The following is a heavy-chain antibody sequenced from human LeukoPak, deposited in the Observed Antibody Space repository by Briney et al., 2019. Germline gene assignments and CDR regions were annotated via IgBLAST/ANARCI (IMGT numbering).Heavy chain of an antibody. J-gene: IGHJ4*02. D-gene: IGHD3-16*02. CDR2: INPNSGGT. CDR3: AREGYDYVWGSYRYSPDN. V-gene: IGHV1-2*02. CDR1: GYSFTGYY. Sequence: ASVRVSCKASGYSFTGYYMHWVRQAPGQGLEWMGWINPNSGGTTYAQEFQGRVTMTRDTSVRTAYMELMRLRSDDTAVYYCAREGYDYVWGSYRYSPDNWGQGTLVTVSS.